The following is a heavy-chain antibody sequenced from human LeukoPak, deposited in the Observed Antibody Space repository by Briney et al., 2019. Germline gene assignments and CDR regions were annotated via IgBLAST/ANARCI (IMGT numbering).Heavy chain of an antibody. Sequence: SETLSLTCTVSGGSISSGSYYWSWIRQPAGKGLGWIGRIYTSGSTNYNPSLKSRVTISVDTSKNQFSLKLSSVTAADTAVYYCARGLYCSGGSCYFYFDYWGQGTLVTVSS. V-gene: IGHV4-61*02. D-gene: IGHD2-15*01. CDR2: IYTSGST. CDR3: ARGLYCSGGSCYFYFDY. J-gene: IGHJ4*02. CDR1: GGSISSGSYY.